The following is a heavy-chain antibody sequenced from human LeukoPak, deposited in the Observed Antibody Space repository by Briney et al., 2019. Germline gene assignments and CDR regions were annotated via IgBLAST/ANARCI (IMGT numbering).Heavy chain of an antibody. J-gene: IGHJ4*02. CDR1: GFTFSSYA. CDR3: AREPDIVVVPAAMRWGGVDY. CDR2: IPYGGSNK. V-gene: IGHV3-30*04. Sequence: TGGSLRLSCAASGFTFSSYAMHWVRQAPGKGLEWVTVIPYGGSNKYYADSVKGRFTISRDNSKNTLYLQMNSLRAEDTAVYYCAREPDIVVVPAAMRWGGVDYWGQGTLVTVSS. D-gene: IGHD2-2*01.